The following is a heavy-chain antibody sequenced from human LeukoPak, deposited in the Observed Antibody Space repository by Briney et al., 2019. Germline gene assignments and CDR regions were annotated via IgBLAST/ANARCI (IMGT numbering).Heavy chain of an antibody. CDR2: INAGNGNT. D-gene: IGHD3-22*01. V-gene: IGHV1-3*01. Sequence: ASVTVSCKASGYTFTSYAMHWVRQAPGQRLEWMGWINAGNGNTKYSQKFQGRVTITRDTSASTAYMELSSLRSEDTAVYYCARTLTTGGWWFDPWGQGTLVTVSS. J-gene: IGHJ5*02. CDR3: ARTLTTGGWWFDP. CDR1: GYTFTSYA.